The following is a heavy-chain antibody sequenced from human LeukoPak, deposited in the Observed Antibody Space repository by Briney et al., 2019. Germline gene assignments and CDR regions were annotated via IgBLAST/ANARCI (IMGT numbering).Heavy chain of an antibody. V-gene: IGHV3-30*18. CDR2: ISYDGSNK. CDR3: AKDSEGWFDP. J-gene: IGHJ5*02. Sequence: GGSLRLSCAASGFTFSSYGMRWVRQAPGKGLEWVAVISYDGSNKYYADSVKGRFTISRDNSKNTLYLQMNSLRAEDTAVYYCAKDSEGWFDPWGQGTLVTVSS. CDR1: GFTFSSYG.